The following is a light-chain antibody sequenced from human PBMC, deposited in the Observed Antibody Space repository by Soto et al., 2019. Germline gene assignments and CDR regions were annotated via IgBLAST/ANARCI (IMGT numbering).Light chain of an antibody. V-gene: IGKV3-11*01. CDR3: HQRGTWPWT. CDR1: QSVRNY. CDR2: DAS. J-gene: IGKJ1*01. Sequence: EIVLTQSPATLSLSPGERATLSCRASQSVRNYLAWSQQKPGQAPRLLIYDASNRATGIPARFSGSGSGTDFSLTSSSLEHEDFAFYYCHQRGTWPWTFGQGTKVEIK.